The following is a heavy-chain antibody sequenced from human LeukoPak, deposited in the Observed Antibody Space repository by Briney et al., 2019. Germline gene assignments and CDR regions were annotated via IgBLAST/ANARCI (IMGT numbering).Heavy chain of an antibody. CDR2: ISYDGSNK. Sequence: PGGSLRLSCAASGFTFSSYAMHWVRQAPGKGLEWVAVISYDGSNKYYADSVKGRFTISRDNSKNTLYLQMNSLRAEDTAVYYCANLPRGDGDYVFYYGMDVWGQGTTVTVSS. CDR3: ANLPRGDGDYVFYYGMDV. D-gene: IGHD4-17*01. V-gene: IGHV3-30-3*01. CDR1: GFTFSSYA. J-gene: IGHJ6*02.